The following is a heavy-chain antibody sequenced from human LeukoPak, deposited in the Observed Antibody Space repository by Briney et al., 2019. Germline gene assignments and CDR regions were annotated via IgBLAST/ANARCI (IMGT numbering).Heavy chain of an antibody. CDR3: ARRHSGNYRYYFDY. V-gene: IGHV4-38-2*02. D-gene: IGHD1-26*01. J-gene: IGHJ4*02. Sequence: SETLSLTCTVSGYSISSGDYWGWIRQPPGKGLEWIGTFSQSGSMYYNPSLKSRVTISVDTSKNQFSLNLNSVTAADTAVYHCARRHSGNYRYYFDYWGQGTLVTVSS. CDR1: GYSISSGDY. CDR2: FSQSGSM.